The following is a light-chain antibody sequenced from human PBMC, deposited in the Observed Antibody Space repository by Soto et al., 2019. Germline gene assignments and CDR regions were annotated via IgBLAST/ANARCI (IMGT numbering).Light chain of an antibody. Sequence: QSVLTQPASVSGSPGQSITISCTGTSSDVGGYNYVSWYQQHPGKAPKLILYEVSNRPSGASNRFSGSKSGNTASLTISGLQAEDEADYYCNSYTSKSTGVFGTGKKLTVL. CDR2: EVS. J-gene: IGLJ1*01. CDR3: NSYTSKSTGV. V-gene: IGLV2-14*01. CDR1: SSDVGGYNY.